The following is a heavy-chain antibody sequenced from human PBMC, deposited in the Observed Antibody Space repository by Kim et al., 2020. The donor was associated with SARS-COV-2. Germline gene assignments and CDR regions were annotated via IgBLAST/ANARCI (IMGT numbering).Heavy chain of an antibody. Sequence: DSVKGRVTISRDNSKNVLYLQMNSLRAEDTAVYYCARFGKTGPWGCWFDPWGQGTLVTVSS. CDR3: ARFGKTGPWGCWFDP. D-gene: IGHD3-9*01. V-gene: IGHV3-30*07. J-gene: IGHJ5*02.